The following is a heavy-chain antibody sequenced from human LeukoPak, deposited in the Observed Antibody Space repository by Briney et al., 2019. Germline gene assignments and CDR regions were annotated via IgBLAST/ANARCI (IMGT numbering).Heavy chain of an antibody. Sequence: ASVKVSCKGSGYTFIGYYMHWVRQAPGQGLEGMGWINPNSGGTNYAQKFQGRVTMTSDTSISTAYMELCRLRSDDTAVYYCAREMYYDFWSGSSNWFDPWGQGTLVTVSS. CDR1: GYTFIGYY. D-gene: IGHD3-3*01. CDR3: AREMYYDFWSGSSNWFDP. V-gene: IGHV1-2*02. CDR2: INPNSGGT. J-gene: IGHJ5*02.